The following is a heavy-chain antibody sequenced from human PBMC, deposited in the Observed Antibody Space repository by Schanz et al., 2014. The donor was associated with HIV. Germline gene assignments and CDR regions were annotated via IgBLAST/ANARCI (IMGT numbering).Heavy chain of an antibody. CDR3: SKATSGSRGWYTGSD. Sequence: VQLLESGGGLVQPGGSLRLSCAASGFTFYTYAMTWVRQAPGKGLEWVSTISDSGDGTYYADSMKGRVTISRDNSKNILYLQMNSLRAEDTALYYCSKATSGSRGWYTGSDWGQGTLVTVSS. D-gene: IGHD6-19*01. CDR1: GFTFYTYA. J-gene: IGHJ4*02. V-gene: IGHV3-23*01. CDR2: ISDSGDGT.